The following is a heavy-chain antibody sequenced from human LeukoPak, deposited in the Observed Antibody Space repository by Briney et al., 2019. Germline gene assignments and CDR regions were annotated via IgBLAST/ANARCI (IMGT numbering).Heavy chain of an antibody. J-gene: IGHJ4*02. D-gene: IGHD2-21*02. CDR3: ARETVVTATPDY. CDR1: GFTFSSYS. V-gene: IGHV3-21*01. Sequence: GGSLRLSCAASGFTFSSYSMNWVRQAPGKGLEWVSSISSSSSYIYYADSVKGRFTISRDNAKNSLYLQMNSLRAEDTAVYYCARETVVTATPDYWGQGTLVTVSS. CDR2: ISSSSSYI.